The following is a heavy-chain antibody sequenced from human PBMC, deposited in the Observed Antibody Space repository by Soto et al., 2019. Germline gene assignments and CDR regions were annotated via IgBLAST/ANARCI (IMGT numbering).Heavy chain of an antibody. CDR1: GFTFSSYA. CDR2: ISGSGGNA. CDR3: ARGQRFSDWFDP. Sequence: EVQLLESGGGLVQPGGSLRLSCAASGFTFSSYAMSWVRQAPGKGLEWVSTISGSGGNAYYADSVKGRFSISRDNSKNTLRLQMNSLRADDTAVYYCARGQRFSDWFDPWGQGTLVTVSS. D-gene: IGHD3-3*01. V-gene: IGHV3-23*01. J-gene: IGHJ5*02.